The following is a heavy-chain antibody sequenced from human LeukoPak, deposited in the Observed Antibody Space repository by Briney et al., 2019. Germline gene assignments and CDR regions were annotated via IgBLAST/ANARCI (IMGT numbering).Heavy chain of an antibody. Sequence: SETLSLTCTVSGGSISSYYWSWIRQPPGKGLEWIGYIYYSGSTNYNPSLKSRVTISVDTSKNQFSLKPSSVTAADTAVYYCARVGLELWFDYWGQGTLVTVSS. CDR3: ARVGLELWFDY. V-gene: IGHV4-59*01. J-gene: IGHJ4*02. CDR2: IYYSGST. D-gene: IGHD1-7*01. CDR1: GGSISSYY.